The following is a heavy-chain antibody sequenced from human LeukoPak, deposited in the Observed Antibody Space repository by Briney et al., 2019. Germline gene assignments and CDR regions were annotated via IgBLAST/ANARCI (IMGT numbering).Heavy chain of an antibody. CDR1: GFTFSSYS. V-gene: IGHV3-21*01. D-gene: IGHD1-26*01. CDR3: ASSGELLAYFDY. Sequence: PGRSLRPSCAASGFTFSSYSMNWVRQAPGKGLEWVSSISSSISYIYYADSVKGRFTISRDNAKNSLYLQMNSLRAKDTAVYYCASSGELLAYFDYWGQGTLVTVSS. CDR2: ISSSISYI. J-gene: IGHJ4*02.